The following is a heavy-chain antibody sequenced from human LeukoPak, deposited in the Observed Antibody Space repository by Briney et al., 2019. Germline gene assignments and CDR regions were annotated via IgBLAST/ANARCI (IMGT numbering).Heavy chain of an antibody. V-gene: IGHV4-39*01. Sequence: PSGTLSPTCAVSGGSISSSNYYWGWIRQPPGKGPEWIGSIYYSGSTYYNPSLKSRVTISVDTSKNQLSLKLSSVTAADTAVYYCARQEYSYGHSPYFFDYWGQGTLVTVSS. CDR2: IYYSGST. CDR1: GGSISSSNYY. J-gene: IGHJ4*02. D-gene: IGHD5-18*01. CDR3: ARQEYSYGHSPYFFDY.